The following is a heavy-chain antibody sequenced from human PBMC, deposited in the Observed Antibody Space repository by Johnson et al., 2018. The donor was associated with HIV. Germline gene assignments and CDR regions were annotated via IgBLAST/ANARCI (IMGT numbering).Heavy chain of an antibody. CDR3: AREGALLLWFGASPFDI. Sequence: EVQLVESGGGLVQPGRSLRLSCAASGFTFDNYAMHWVRQAPGKGLEWVSGITWNSGSIGYADSVKGRFTISRDNAKNTLYLQMNSLRAEDTAVYYCAREGALLLWFGASPFDIWGQGTMVTVSS. CDR2: ITWNSGSI. J-gene: IGHJ3*02. D-gene: IGHD3-10*01. V-gene: IGHV3-9*01. CDR1: GFTFDNYA.